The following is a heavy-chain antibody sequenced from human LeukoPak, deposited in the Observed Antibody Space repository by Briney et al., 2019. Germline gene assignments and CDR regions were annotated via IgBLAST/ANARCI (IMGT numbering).Heavy chain of an antibody. CDR3: LTGRGPKSDY. J-gene: IGHJ4*02. Sequence: PSETLSLTCTVSGGSISSSVYYWGWIRQPPGTGLEWIGSMYYSGSTYYNPSLKSRVTISVDMSKNHFSLKLSSVTAADTAVFYCLTGRGPKSDYWGQGTLVTVSS. V-gene: IGHV4-39*07. D-gene: IGHD4/OR15-4a*01. CDR1: GGSISSSVYY. CDR2: MYYSGST.